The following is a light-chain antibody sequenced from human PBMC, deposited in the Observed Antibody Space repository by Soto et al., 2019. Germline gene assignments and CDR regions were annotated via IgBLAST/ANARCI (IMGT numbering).Light chain of an antibody. V-gene: IGKV1-9*01. CDR1: QGISSY. J-gene: IGKJ5*01. Sequence: DIQLTQSPSFLSASVGDRVTITCRASQGISSYLAWYQQKPGKAPKLLIYAASTLQRGVPSRFSGSGSGTEFTLTISSLQPEDIATYYCQQHNSHPITFGQGTQLEIK. CDR3: QQHNSHPIT. CDR2: AAS.